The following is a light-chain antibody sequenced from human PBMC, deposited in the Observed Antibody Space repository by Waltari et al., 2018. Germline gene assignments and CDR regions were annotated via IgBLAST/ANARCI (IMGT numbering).Light chain of an antibody. CDR1: NSNIGRNP. J-gene: IGLJ7*01. CDR3: AAWDDSLSVFL. V-gene: IGLV1-36*01. CDR2: YDD. Sequence: QSVLTQPPSASAAARKNVTISCSGTNSNIGRNPLSCYHQFPESPPTLLIYYDDRRASGVSDRFSGSKSGASASLAISGILTGDEADYFCAAWDDSLSVFLFGGGTRLTVL.